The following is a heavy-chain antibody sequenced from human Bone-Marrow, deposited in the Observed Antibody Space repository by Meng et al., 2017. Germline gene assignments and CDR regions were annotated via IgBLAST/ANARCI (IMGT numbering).Heavy chain of an antibody. CDR3: ARGPTTMAHDFDY. J-gene: IGHJ4*02. CDR2: INHSGST. Sequence: HLQQWAAGLLKPSATLSLTFVVSGGSFSDYYWSWIRQPPGKGLEWIGEINHSGSTNYNPSLESRATISVDTSQNNLSLKLSSVTAADSAVYYCARGPTTMAHDFDYWGQGTLVTVSS. V-gene: IGHV4-34*01. CDR1: GGSFSDYY. D-gene: IGHD4-11*01.